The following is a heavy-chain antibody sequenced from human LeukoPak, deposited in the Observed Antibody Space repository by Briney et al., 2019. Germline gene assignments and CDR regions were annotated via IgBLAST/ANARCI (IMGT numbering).Heavy chain of an antibody. Sequence: GGSLRLSCAASGFTFSSYAMHWVRQAPGKGLEWVSSISSSSSYIYYADSVKGRFTISRDNAKNSLYLQMNSLRAEDTAVYYCARDVVGDGYNSLVSGGDWFDPWGQGTLVTVSS. CDR1: GFTFSSYA. CDR3: ARDVVGDGYNSLVSGGDWFDP. V-gene: IGHV3-21*01. CDR2: ISSSSSYI. D-gene: IGHD5-24*01. J-gene: IGHJ5*02.